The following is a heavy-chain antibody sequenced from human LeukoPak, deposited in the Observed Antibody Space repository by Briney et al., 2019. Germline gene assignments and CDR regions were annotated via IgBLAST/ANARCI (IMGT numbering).Heavy chain of an antibody. J-gene: IGHJ5*02. D-gene: IGHD2-2*01. V-gene: IGHV1-69*13. CDR1: GGTFSSYA. CDR2: IIPIFGTA. CDR3: ARGGPMRYCSSTSCHNWFDP. Sequence: ASVKVSCKASGGTFSSYAISWVRQAPGQGLEWMGGIIPIFGTANYAQKFQGRVTITADESTSTAYMELSSLRSEDTAVYYCARGGPMRYCSSTSCHNWFDPWGQGTLVTVSS.